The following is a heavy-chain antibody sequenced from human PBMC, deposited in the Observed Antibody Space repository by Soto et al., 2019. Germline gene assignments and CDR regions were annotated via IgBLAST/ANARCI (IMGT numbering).Heavy chain of an antibody. Sequence: GGSLRLSCAASGFTFSSYAMSWVRQAPGKGLEWVSAISGSGGSTYYADSVKGRFTISRDNSKNTLYLQMNSLRAEDTAVYYCAKGSTRGLSYYYYGMDVWGQGTTVTVSS. CDR2: ISGSGGST. V-gene: IGHV3-23*01. CDR3: AKGSTRGLSYYYYGMDV. CDR1: GFTFSSYA. J-gene: IGHJ6*02.